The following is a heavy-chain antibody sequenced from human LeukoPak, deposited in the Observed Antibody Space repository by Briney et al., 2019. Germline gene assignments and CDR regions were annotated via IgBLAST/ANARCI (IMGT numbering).Heavy chain of an antibody. CDR1: GFTFSSYW. D-gene: IGHD6-19*01. CDR2: IASDGSST. Sequence: PGGSLRLSCAASGFTFSSYWMNWVRQAPGKGLVWVSRIASDGSSTTYADSVKGRFSISRDNAKNTLYLQMNSLRAEDTAVYYCARGYSSGLHFDYWGQETLVTVSS. V-gene: IGHV3-74*01. CDR3: ARGYSSGLHFDY. J-gene: IGHJ4*02.